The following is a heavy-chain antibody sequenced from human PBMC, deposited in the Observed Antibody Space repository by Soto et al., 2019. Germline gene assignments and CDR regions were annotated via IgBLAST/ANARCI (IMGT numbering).Heavy chain of an antibody. D-gene: IGHD3-22*01. CDR1: GGSISSGGYY. J-gene: IGHJ5*02. CDR2: IYYSGST. V-gene: IGHV4-31*03. CDR3: ARGLLPDNWFDP. Sequence: PSETLSLTCTVSGGSISSGGYYWSWIRLHPGKGLEWIGYIYYSGSTYYNPSLKSRVTISVDTSKNQFSLKLSSVTAADTAVYYCARGLLPDNWFDPWGQGTLVTVS.